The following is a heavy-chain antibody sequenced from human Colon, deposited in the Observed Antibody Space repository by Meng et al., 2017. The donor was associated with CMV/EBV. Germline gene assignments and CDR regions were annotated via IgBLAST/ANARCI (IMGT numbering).Heavy chain of an antibody. CDR2: IYYSGRT. D-gene: IGHD3-3*01. CDR3: ATQTGVPYYVFWRGATTKYYGMDV. Sequence: SETLSLTCTVSGGSISSISYYWGWIRQPPGKGLAWIGSIYYSGRTYYNPSLKSRVTISVDTSESQFSLKMSSVTAADTAVYYCATQTGVPYYVFWRGATTKYYGMDVWGQGTTVTVSS. V-gene: IGHV4-39*01. CDR1: GGSISSISYY. J-gene: IGHJ6*02.